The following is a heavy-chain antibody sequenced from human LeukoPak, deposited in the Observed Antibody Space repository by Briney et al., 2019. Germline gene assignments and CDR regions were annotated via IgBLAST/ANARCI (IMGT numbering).Heavy chain of an antibody. V-gene: IGHV4-39*07. CDR3: ARDPGYYFDY. J-gene: IGHJ4*02. Sequence: PSETLSLTCTVSGGSISSSSYYWGWIRQPPGKGLEWIGSIYYSGSTYYNPSLKSRVTISVDTSKNQFSLKLSSVTAADTAVYYCARDPGYYFDYWGQGNLVTVSS. CDR1: GGSISSSSYY. CDR2: IYYSGST.